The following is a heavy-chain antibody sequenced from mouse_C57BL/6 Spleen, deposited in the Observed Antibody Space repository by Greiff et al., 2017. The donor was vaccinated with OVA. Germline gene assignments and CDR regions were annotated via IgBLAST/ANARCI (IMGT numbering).Heavy chain of an antibody. Sequence: VQLQQSGPELVKPGASVKMSCKASGYTFTDYNMHWVKQSHGKSLEWIGYINPNIGGTSYNQKFKGKATLTVNKSSSTAYMVLRSLTSEDSAVYYCAREDDYDGTGGVYYAMDYWGQGTSVTVSS. CDR2: INPNIGGT. D-gene: IGHD2-4*01. J-gene: IGHJ4*01. CDR3: AREDDYDGTGGVYYAMDY. V-gene: IGHV1-22*01. CDR1: GYTFTDYN.